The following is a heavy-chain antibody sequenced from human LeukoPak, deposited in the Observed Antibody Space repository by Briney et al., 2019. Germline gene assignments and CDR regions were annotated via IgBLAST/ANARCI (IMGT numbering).Heavy chain of an antibody. J-gene: IGHJ1*01. Sequence: SETLSLTCGVSGGAITNYYWNWIRQAPGKGLEWLGYIYYTGSTTYNPSVKSRITISLDTSKKQISLKLRSVTAADTAVYYCASYYVSSWLEYFHHWGQGTLVTVSS. CDR1: GGAITNYY. CDR2: IYYTGST. V-gene: IGHV4-59*01. D-gene: IGHD3-22*01. CDR3: ASYYVSSWLEYFHH.